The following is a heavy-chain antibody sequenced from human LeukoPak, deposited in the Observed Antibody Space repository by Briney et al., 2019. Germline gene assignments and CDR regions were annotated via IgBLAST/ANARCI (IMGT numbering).Heavy chain of an antibody. Sequence: PSETLSLTCGVSGASVSSIGYSWTWIRQPPGRGLEWIGYIYQSGSTSYNPSLQSRVTISIDRSKNQFSLKLSSVTAADTAVYYCARLWGGVVIAYWGQGTLVTVSS. J-gene: IGHJ4*02. CDR1: GASVSSIGYS. CDR2: IYQSGST. V-gene: IGHV4-30-2*01. CDR3: ARLWGGVVIAY. D-gene: IGHD3-3*01.